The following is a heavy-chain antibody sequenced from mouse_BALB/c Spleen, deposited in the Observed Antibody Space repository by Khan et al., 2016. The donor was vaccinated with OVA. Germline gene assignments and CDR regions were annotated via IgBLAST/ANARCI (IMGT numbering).Heavy chain of an antibody. D-gene: IGHD2-10*01. CDR1: GFSLTNYG. CDR2: IWSDGNP. CDR3: ARQPYYHYNIMDY. V-gene: IGHV2-6-1*01. J-gene: IGHJ4*01. Sequence: QLQQSGPGLAAPSQSLSITCTISGFSLTNYGVHWVRQPPGKGLEWLVVIWSDGNPSYNSALKSRLTITKDNSQSQVFLKMNSLQTDDTAIYFCARQPYYHYNIMDYWGQGTSVTVSS.